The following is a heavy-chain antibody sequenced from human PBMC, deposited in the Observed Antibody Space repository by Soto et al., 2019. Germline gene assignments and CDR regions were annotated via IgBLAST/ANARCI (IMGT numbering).Heavy chain of an antibody. D-gene: IGHD4-17*01. V-gene: IGHV1-8*01. Sequence: QVPLVQSGAEVKKPGASVKVSCKASGYTFTSYDINWVRQATGQGLEWMGWMNPNSGNTGYAQKFQGRVTMTRNTSISTAYMELSSLRSEDTAVYYCARDSGYGDNHYYYYYGMDVWGQGTTVTVSS. CDR1: GYTFTSYD. CDR3: ARDSGYGDNHYYYYYGMDV. J-gene: IGHJ6*02. CDR2: MNPNSGNT.